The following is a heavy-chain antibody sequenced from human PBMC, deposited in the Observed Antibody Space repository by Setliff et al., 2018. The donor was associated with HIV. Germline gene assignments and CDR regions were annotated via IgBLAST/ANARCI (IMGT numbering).Heavy chain of an antibody. CDR2: IHSSGTT. D-gene: IGHD2-15*01. J-gene: IGHJ4*02. CDR1: GGSISGHF. V-gene: IGHV4-59*11. CDR3: SIYFSGGSCSSKSFDY. Sequence: PSETLSLTCTVPGGSISGHFWSWLRQPPDKGLEWVGYIHSSGTTSYNPSLESRLTTAVDTSKHQFSLNLNSISAADTAVYYCSIYFSGGSCSSKSFDYWGQGALVTVAS.